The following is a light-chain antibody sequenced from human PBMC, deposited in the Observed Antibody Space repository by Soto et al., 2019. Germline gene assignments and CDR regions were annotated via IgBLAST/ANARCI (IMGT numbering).Light chain of an antibody. CDR3: SSYTSSSTKVV. V-gene: IGLV2-14*01. CDR1: SSDVGGYNY. J-gene: IGLJ2*01. Sequence: QSALTQPASVSGAPGQSSTISCTGTSSDVGGYNYVSWYQQHPGKAPKLMMYEVSNRPSGVSNRFSGSKSGNTASLTISGLQAEDEADYYCSSYTSSSTKVVFGGGTKVTVL. CDR2: EVS.